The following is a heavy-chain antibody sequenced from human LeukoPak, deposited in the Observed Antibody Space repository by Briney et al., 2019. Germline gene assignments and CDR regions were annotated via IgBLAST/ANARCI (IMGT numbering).Heavy chain of an antibody. CDR3: ATVAGRFYGSGSYQGLDC. D-gene: IGHD3-10*01. Sequence: PGGSLRLSCAASGFTFSDYQMSWIRQAPGKGLEWVSYISSSSSYTYYADSVKGRFTISRDNSKNKLYLQMNSLRAEDTAVYYCATVAGRFYGSGSYQGLDCWGQGTLVTVSS. CDR2: ISSSSSYT. J-gene: IGHJ4*02. V-gene: IGHV3-11*06. CDR1: GFTFSDYQ.